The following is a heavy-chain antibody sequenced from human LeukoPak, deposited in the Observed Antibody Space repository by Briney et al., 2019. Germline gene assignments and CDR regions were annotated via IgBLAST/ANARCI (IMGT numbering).Heavy chain of an antibody. CDR3: APRGAHGY. V-gene: IGHV3-21*01. J-gene: IGHJ4*02. CDR1: GFSXTDYX. Sequence: LSCAVXGFSXTDYXMNXIRQAPGKGLEWVSSIGTRSRHIYYAESVKGRFTISRDNATNSVYLQMNSLGVEDTGVYYCAPRGAHGYWGQGTLVTVSS. CDR2: IGTRSRHI. D-gene: IGHD3-22*01.